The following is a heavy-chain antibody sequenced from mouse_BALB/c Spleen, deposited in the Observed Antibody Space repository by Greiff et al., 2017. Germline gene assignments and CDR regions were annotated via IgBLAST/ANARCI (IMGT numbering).Heavy chain of an antibody. J-gene: IGHJ1*01. CDR3: ARHDGYLWYFDV. CDR1: GFTFSSYY. D-gene: IGHD2-3*01. V-gene: IGHV5-6-2*01. Sequence: EVKLVESGGGLVKLGGSLKLSCAASGFTFSSYYMSWVRQPPEKRLELVAAINSNGGSTYYPATVKGRFTISRDNAKNTLYLQMSSLKSEDTALYYCARHDGYLWYFDVWGAGTTVTVSS. CDR2: INSNGGST.